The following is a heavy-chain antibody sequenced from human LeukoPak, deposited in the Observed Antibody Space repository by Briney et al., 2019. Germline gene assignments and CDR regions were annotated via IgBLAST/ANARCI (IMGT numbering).Heavy chain of an antibody. CDR1: GFTFSSYS. CDR2: ISSSSSYI. J-gene: IGHJ6*02. CDR3: ARDQKDHGCSSTSCYASYYYGMDV. V-gene: IGHV3-21*01. Sequence: PGGSLRLSCAASGFTFSSYSMNWVRQAPGKGLEWVSSISSSSSYIYYADSVKGRFTISRDNAKNSLYLQMNSLRAEDTAVYYCARDQKDHGCSSTSCYASYYYGMDVWGQGTTVTVSS. D-gene: IGHD2-2*01.